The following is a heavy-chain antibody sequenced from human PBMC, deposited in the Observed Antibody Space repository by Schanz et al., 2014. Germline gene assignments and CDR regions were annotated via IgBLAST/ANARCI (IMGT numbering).Heavy chain of an antibody. CDR1: GDSITHFY. Sequence: QVRLQESGPGLVRPSETLSLTCTVSGDSITHFYWRWIRQSPGKGLEWIGSIYYSGTTNYSPSLNSRVTISLDMSKKSFSLNLSSVTTADAAVYYCARDPWVGEKDAFDFWGQGTMVIVSS. CDR2: IYYSGTT. D-gene: IGHD3-10*01. J-gene: IGHJ3*01. V-gene: IGHV4-59*01. CDR3: ARDPWVGEKDAFDF.